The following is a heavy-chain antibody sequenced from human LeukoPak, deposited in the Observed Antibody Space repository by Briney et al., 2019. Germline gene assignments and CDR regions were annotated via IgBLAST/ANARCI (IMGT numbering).Heavy chain of an antibody. V-gene: IGHV1-8*03. CDR3: ARSLVVIINSRRRKGPGPTWAKFDY. Sequence: GASVKVSCKASGYTFTKYGFSWVRQAPGQGLEWMGWMNPNSGNTGYAQKFQGRVTITRNTSISTAYMELSSLRSEDTAVYYCARSLVVIINSRRRKGPGPTWAKFDYWGQGTLVTVSS. CDR2: MNPNSGNT. D-gene: IGHD3-22*01. J-gene: IGHJ4*02. CDR1: GYTFTKYG.